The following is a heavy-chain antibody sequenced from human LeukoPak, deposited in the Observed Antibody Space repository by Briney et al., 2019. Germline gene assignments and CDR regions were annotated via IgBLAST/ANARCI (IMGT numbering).Heavy chain of an antibody. CDR3: ARSRSSSWYES. V-gene: IGHV3-66*01. Sequence: GGSLRLSCAASGFTVSSNYMSWVRQAPGKGLEWVSVIYSGGSTYYADSVKGRFTISRDNSKNTLYLQMNSLRAEDTAVYYCARSRSSSWYESWGQGTMVTISS. CDR2: IYSGGST. J-gene: IGHJ3*01. CDR1: GFTVSSNY. D-gene: IGHD6-13*01.